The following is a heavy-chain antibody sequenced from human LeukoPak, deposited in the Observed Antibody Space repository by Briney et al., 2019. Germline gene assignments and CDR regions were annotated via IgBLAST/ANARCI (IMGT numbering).Heavy chain of an antibody. V-gene: IGHV1-3*01. J-gene: IGHJ3*02. CDR1: GYTFTTYA. D-gene: IGHD3-22*01. CDR2: INAGNGNT. Sequence: ASVKVSCKTSGYTFTTYAIHWVRQAPGQRPEWMGWINAGNGNTQFSQKFQGRVTITRDTSASTAYMELSSLRSEDTAAYYCARDRYYDSSGYYYPDAFDIWGQGTMVTVSS. CDR3: ARDRYYDSSGYYYPDAFDI.